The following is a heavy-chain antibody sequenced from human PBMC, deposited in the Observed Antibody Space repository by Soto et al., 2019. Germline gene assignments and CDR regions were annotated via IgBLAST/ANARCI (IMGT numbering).Heavy chain of an antibody. CDR1: GGSVSSGSYY. Sequence: PSETLSLTCTVSGGSVSSGSYYWSWIRQPPGKGLEWIGYIYYSGSTNYNPSLKSRVTISVDTSKNQFSLKLSSVTAADTAVYYCARVGRFLEWLLSQPYFDYWGQGTLVTVSS. V-gene: IGHV4-61*01. CDR2: IYYSGST. CDR3: ARVGRFLEWLLSQPYFDY. J-gene: IGHJ4*02. D-gene: IGHD3-3*01.